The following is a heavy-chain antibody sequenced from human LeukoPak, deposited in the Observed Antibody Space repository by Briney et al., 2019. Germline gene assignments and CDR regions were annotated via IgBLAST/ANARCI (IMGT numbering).Heavy chain of an antibody. J-gene: IGHJ5*02. CDR2: IYYSGST. CDR3: ARDHDTIFGGTQDGIHNWFEP. V-gene: IGHV4-59*01. D-gene: IGHD3-3*01. Sequence: SETLSLTCTVSGGSISSYYWSWIRQPPGKGLEWIGDIYYSGSTNYNPSLKSRVTISVDTSKNQFSLKLSSVTAADTAVYYCARDHDTIFGGTQDGIHNWFEPWGQGTLVTVSS. CDR1: GGSISSYY.